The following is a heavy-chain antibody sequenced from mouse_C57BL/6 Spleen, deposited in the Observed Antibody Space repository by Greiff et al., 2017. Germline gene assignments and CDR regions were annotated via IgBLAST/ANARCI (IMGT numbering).Heavy chain of an antibody. J-gene: IGHJ3*01. CDR3: ARDLDYYYGSSYPAWFAY. V-gene: IGHV3-6*01. Sequence: EVQLQESGPGLVKPSQSLSLTCSVTGYSITSGYYWNWIRQFPGNKLEWMGYISYDGSNNYNPSLKNRISITRDTSKNQFFLKLNSVTTEDTATYYCARDLDYYYGSSYPAWFAYWGQGTLVTVSA. CDR2: ISYDGSN. CDR1: GYSITSGYY. D-gene: IGHD1-1*01.